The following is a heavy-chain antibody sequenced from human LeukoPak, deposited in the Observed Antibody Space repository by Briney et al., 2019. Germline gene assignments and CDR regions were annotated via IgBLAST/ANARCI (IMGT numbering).Heavy chain of an antibody. V-gene: IGHV3-74*01. CDR2: INSDGSST. CDR3: ARGARGSGTASDY. CDR1: GFTFSSYW. Sequence: GGSLRLSCAASGFTFSSYWMHWVRQAPGRGLVWVSRINSDGSSTNYADSVKGRFTISRDNAKNTLHLQMNSLRAEDTAVYYCARGARGSGTASDYWGQGTLVTVSS. J-gene: IGHJ4*02. D-gene: IGHD3-10*01.